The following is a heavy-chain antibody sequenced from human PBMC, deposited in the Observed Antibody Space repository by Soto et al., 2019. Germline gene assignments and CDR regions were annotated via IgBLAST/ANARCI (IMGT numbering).Heavy chain of an antibody. J-gene: IGHJ2*01. V-gene: IGHV4-39*01. CDR2: IYYSGST. CDR3: ARNIYGSWYFDL. D-gene: IGHD3-10*01. CDR1: GGSISSSSYY. Sequence: SETLSLTFTVSGGSISSSSYYWGWIRQPPGKGLEWIGSIYYSGSTYYNPSLKSRVTISVDTSKNQFSLKLSSVTAADTAVYYCARNIYGSWYFDLWGRGTLVTVSS.